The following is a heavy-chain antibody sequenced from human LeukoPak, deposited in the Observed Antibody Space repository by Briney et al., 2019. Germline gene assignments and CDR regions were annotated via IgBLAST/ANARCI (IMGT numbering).Heavy chain of an antibody. CDR2: ISGSGDSA. J-gene: IGHJ4*02. CDR1: GFTFSSYA. V-gene: IGHV3-23*01. D-gene: IGHD6-13*01. Sequence: GGSLRLSCEASGFTFSSYAMGWVRQAPGKGLEWVSGISGSGDSAYYADSVKGRFTISRDNSKNSLYLQMNSLRAEDTAVYYCAKGSRWYIDYWGQGTLVTVSS. CDR3: AKGSRWYIDY.